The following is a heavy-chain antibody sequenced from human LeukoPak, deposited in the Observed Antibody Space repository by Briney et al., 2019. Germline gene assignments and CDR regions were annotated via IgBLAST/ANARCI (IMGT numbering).Heavy chain of an antibody. CDR1: GGSISSSNW. V-gene: IGHV4-4*02. CDR3: ARGVNYYDSSGYYTHYYYYYYMDV. J-gene: IGHJ6*03. Sequence: SETLSLTCAVSGGSISSSNWWSWVRQPPGKGQEWIGEIYHSGSTNYNPSLKSRVTISVDTSKNQFSLKLSSVTAADTAVYYCARGVNYYDSSGYYTHYYYYYYMDVWGKGTTVTVSS. CDR2: IYHSGST. D-gene: IGHD3-22*01.